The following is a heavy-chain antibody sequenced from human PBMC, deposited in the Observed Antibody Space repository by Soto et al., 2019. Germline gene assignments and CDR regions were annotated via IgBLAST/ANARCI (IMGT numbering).Heavy chain of an antibody. CDR3: ARDRTLVATDYYMDV. CDR1: GYTFTSYY. CDR2: INPSGGST. Sequence: ASVKVSCKASGYTFTSYYMHWVRQAPGQGLEWMGIINPSGGSTSYAQKFQGRVTMTRDTSTSTVYMELSSLRSEDTAVYYCARDRTLVATDYYMDVWGKGTTVTVSS. V-gene: IGHV1-46*03. J-gene: IGHJ6*03. D-gene: IGHD5-12*01.